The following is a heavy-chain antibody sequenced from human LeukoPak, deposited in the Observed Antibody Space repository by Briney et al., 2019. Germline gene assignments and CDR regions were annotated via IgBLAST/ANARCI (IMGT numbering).Heavy chain of an antibody. CDR2: INHSGST. CDR1: GGSFSGYY. Sequence: PSETLSLTCAVYGGSFSGYYWSWIRQPPGKGLEWIGEINHSGSTNYNPSLKSRVTISVDTSKNQFSLKLSSVPAADTAVYYCARGQGGEWFDPWGQGTLVTVSS. D-gene: IGHD3-16*01. V-gene: IGHV4-34*01. CDR3: ARGQGGEWFDP. J-gene: IGHJ5*02.